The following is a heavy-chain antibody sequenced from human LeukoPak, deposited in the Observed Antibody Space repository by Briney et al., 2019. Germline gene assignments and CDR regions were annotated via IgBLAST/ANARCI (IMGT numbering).Heavy chain of an antibody. CDR3: ARDLTATMKIDY. Sequence: ASVKVSCKASGYTFTGYYMHWVRQAPGQGLEWMGWINPNSGGTNYAQKFQGRVTMTRDTSISTAYMELSRLRSDDTAVYYCARDLTATMKIDYWGQGTLVTVFS. V-gene: IGHV1-2*02. CDR1: GYTFTGYY. J-gene: IGHJ4*02. D-gene: IGHD5-12*01. CDR2: INPNSGGT.